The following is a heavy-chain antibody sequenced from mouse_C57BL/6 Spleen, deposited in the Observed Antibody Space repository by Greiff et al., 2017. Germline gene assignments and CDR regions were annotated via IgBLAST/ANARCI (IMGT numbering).Heavy chain of an antibody. CDR3: ARGYSYYFDD. J-gene: IGHJ2*01. CDR2: IDPSDSYT. CDR1: GYTFTSYW. D-gene: IGHD2-3*01. V-gene: IGHV1-69*01. Sequence: QVQLQQSGAELVMPGASVKLSCKASGYTFTSYWMHWVKQRPGQGLEWIGEIDPSDSYTNYNQKFKGKSTLTVDKSSSTAYMQLSSLTSEDAAVYYCARGYSYYFDDWGQGTTLTVSA.